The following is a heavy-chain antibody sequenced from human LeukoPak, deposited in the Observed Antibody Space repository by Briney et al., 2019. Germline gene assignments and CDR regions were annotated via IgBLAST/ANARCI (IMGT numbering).Heavy chain of an antibody. CDR2: IIPILGIA. CDR1: GYTFTSYY. V-gene: IGHV1-69*04. J-gene: IGHJ4*02. CDR3: ARAAPRGVYYDSSGYRDY. D-gene: IGHD3-22*01. Sequence: SVKVSCKASGYTFTSYYMHWVRQAPGQGLEWMGRIIPILGIANYAQKFQGRVTITADKSTSTAYMELSSLRSEDTAVYYCARAAPRGVYYDSSGYRDYWGQGTLVTVSS.